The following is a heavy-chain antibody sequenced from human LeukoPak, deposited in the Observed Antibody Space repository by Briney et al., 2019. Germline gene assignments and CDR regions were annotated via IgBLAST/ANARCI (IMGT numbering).Heavy chain of an antibody. D-gene: IGHD3-3*01. J-gene: IGHJ5*02. Sequence: PSETLSLTCTVSGGSITTASYYWDWIRQPPGKGLEWIGSVYYSGTTYYNPSLKSRVTMPVDTSKNQFSLKLSSVTAADTAVYYCARGPDFWSGGWFDPWGQGTLVTVSS. CDR3: ARGPDFWSGGWFDP. CDR1: GGSITTASYY. V-gene: IGHV4-39*07. CDR2: VYYSGTT.